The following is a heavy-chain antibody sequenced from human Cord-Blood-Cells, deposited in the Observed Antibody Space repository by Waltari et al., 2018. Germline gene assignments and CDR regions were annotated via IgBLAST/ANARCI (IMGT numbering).Heavy chain of an antibody. CDR1: GYHLTSSD. J-gene: IGHJ4*02. D-gene: IGHD1-26*01. V-gene: IGHV1-8*03. CDR3: ARGREDLDY. Sequence: QVQLVQSGAEVKKPGASVKVSCKASGYHLTSSDLNWVRQATGQGLEGMGWMNPNSGNTGYAQKFQGRVTITRNTSISTAYMELSSLRSEDTAVYYCARGREDLDYWGQGTLVTVSS. CDR2: MNPNSGNT.